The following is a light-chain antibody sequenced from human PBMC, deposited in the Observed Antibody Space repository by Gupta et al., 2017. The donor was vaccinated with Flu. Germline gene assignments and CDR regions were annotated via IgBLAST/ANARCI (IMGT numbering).Light chain of an antibody. CDR2: DNP. V-gene: IGLV1-40*01. J-gene: IGLJ2*01. CDR1: SSASWAGVA. Sequence: RSSSASWAGVAVHWHHPLTGTAPKLLNSDNPHRRSGVPDRVSGSRSGTSASLAIAGLQAEDEAYYYCQACDSSLSAVVFGGGTKLTVL. CDR3: QACDSSLSAVV.